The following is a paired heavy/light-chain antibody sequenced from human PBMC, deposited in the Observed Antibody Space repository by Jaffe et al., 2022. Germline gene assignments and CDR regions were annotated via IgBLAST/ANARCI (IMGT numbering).Light chain of an antibody. CDR2: SAS. CDR1: QDIGTW. CDR3: QQGYGFSIT. Sequence: DVQLTQSPSSVSASVGDRVTITCRASQDIGTWLAWYQQKPGKGPKLLVHSASTLQSGVPSRFTGSGSGTDFTLTVTSLQPEDFATYYCQQGYGFSITFGQGTRLEIK. V-gene: IGKV1-12*01. J-gene: IGKJ5*01.
Heavy chain of an antibody. CDR1: DDSINTYY. Sequence: QVQLQESGPGLVKPSETLSLTCGVSDDSINTYYWGWVRQPPGRALEWIASIYRTGNTYYNPSVKSRVTISIDTSKKQFSLRLTSVTAADSAVYYCARKTATAFFDVWGQGTQVTVSS. CDR2: IYRTGNT. CDR3: ARKTATAFFDV. J-gene: IGHJ4*02. D-gene: IGHD2-21*02. V-gene: IGHV4-38-2*01.